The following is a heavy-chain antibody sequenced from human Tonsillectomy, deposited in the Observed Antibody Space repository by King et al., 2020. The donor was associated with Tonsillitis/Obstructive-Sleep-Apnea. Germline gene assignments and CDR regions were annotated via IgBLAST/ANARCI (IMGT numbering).Heavy chain of an antibody. J-gene: IGHJ4*02. Sequence: QLVQSGGGLVKPGGSLILSCAASGFTFSDYYMSWIRQAPGKGLEWISYISSTSIYTNYADSVKGRFTISRDNAKNSLYLQMNSLRAEDTAVYYCAREISDCYDYWGQGTLVTVSS. D-gene: IGHD2-21*01. CDR2: ISSTSIYT. CDR1: GFTFSDYY. CDR3: AREISDCYDY. V-gene: IGHV3-11*05.